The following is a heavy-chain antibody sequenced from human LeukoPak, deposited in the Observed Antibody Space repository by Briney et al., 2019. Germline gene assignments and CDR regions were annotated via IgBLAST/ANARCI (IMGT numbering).Heavy chain of an antibody. Sequence: GGSLRLSCVASGFTFSSYSLNWVRQAPGKGLEWVSSISSSSDYIYYADSVKGRFTISRDNAKNSLYLQMNSLRAEDTAVYYCARLIPKKYYDSSGYNDYWGQGTLVTVSS. D-gene: IGHD3-22*01. CDR2: ISSSSDYI. V-gene: IGHV3-21*01. J-gene: IGHJ4*02. CDR3: ARLIPKKYYDSSGYNDY. CDR1: GFTFSSYS.